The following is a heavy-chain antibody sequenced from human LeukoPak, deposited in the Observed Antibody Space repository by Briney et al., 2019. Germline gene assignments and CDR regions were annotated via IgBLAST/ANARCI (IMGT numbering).Heavy chain of an antibody. J-gene: IGHJ6*03. V-gene: IGHV4-34*01. CDR1: GGSFSGYY. CDR3: ACKARYYYYYMDV. CDR2: INHSGST. Sequence: PSETLSLTCAVYGGSFSGYYWSWIRHPPGKGLEWIGEINHSGSTNYNPSLKSRVTISVDTSKNQFSLKLSSVTAADTAVYYCACKARYYYYYMDVWGKGTKVTISS.